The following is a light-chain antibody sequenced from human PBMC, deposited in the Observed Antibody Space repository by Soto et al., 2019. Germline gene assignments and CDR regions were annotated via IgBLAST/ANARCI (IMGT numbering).Light chain of an antibody. CDR3: QQYETSPPMYT. J-gene: IGKJ2*01. CDR2: DAS. V-gene: IGKV3-20*01. Sequence: EIGLTQSPGTLSLTPGERATLSCRTSQSVISTYLAWYQQKPGQAPRLLIYDASRRATGIPDRFSGSGSGTDFTHTISRLEPEDFAVYYCQQYETSPPMYTFGQGTKLEIK. CDR1: QSVISTY.